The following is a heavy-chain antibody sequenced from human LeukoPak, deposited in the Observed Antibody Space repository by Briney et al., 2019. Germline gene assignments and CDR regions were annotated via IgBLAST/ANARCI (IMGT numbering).Heavy chain of an antibody. V-gene: IGHV3-15*01. Sequence: PGGSLRLSCAASGFTFSNAWMSWVRQAPGKGLEWVGRIKSKTDGGTTDYAAPAKGRFTISRDDSKNTLYLQMNSLKTEDTAVYYCTPTPRTVTTTEYFQHWGQGTLVTVSS. CDR3: TPTPRTVTTTEYFQH. CDR1: GFTFSNAW. D-gene: IGHD4-17*01. CDR2: IKSKTDGGTT. J-gene: IGHJ1*01.